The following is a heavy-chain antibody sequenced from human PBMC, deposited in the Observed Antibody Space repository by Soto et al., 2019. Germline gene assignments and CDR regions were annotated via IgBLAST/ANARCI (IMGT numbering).Heavy chain of an antibody. D-gene: IGHD2-15*01. J-gene: IGHJ6*02. CDR1: GYTFTSYY. V-gene: IGHV1-46*01. CDR2: INPSGGST. Sequence: QVQLVQSGAEVKKPGASVKVSCKASGYTFTSYYMHWVRQAPGQGLEWMGIINPSGGSTSYAQKFQGRVTMTRDTSTSTVYMELSSLRSEDTAVYYCARVLGCSGGSLPCSYYYGMDVWGQGTTVTVSS. CDR3: ARVLGCSGGSLPCSYYYGMDV.